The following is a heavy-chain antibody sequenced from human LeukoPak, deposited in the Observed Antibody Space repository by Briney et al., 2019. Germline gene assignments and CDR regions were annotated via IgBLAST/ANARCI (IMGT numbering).Heavy chain of an antibody. CDR3: ASFASIRAFDI. D-gene: IGHD6-6*01. J-gene: IGHJ3*02. CDR2: INHSGST. Sequence: SETLSLTCAVYGGSFSGYYWSWIRQPPGKGLEWIGEINHSGSTNYNPSLKSRVTISVDTSKNQFSLKLSSVTAADTAVYYCASFASIRAFDIWGQGTMVTVSS. V-gene: IGHV4-34*01. CDR1: GGSFSGYY.